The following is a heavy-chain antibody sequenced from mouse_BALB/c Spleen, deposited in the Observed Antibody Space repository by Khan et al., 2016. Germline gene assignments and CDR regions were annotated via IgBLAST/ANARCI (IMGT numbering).Heavy chain of an antibody. CDR2: IIYSGST. V-gene: IGHV3-2*02. D-gene: IGHD2-3*01. CDR1: GYSITSDYA. CDR3: ASDGPNYAMDY. J-gene: IGHJ4*01. Sequence: EVQLQESGPGLMKPSQSLSLTCTVTGYSITSDYAWNWIRQFPGNKLEWMGYIIYSGSTTYTPSLKSRISITRDTSKNPFFLQLNSVTIEDTATYYCASDGPNYAMDYWGQGTSVTVSS.